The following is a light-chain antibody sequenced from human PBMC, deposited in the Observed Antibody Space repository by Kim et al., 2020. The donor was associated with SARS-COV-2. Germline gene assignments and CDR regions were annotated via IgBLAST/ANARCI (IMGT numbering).Light chain of an antibody. J-gene: IGLJ3*02. CDR2: GKN. Sequence: SSELTQDPAVSVAWGQTVRITCQGDSLRSYYASWYQQKPGQAPVLVIYGKNNRPSGIPDRFSGSSSGNTASLTITGAQAEDEADYYCNSRVSSGNHLRVFGGGLQLTVL. V-gene: IGLV3-19*01. CDR3: NSRVSSGNHLRV. CDR1: SLRSYY.